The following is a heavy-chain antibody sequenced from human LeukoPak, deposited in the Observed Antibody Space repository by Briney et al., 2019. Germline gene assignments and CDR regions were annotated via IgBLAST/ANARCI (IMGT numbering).Heavy chain of an antibody. V-gene: IGHV1-18*01. J-gene: IGHJ6*02. CDR3: ARAICSSGCYYYYGMDV. CDR1: GYTFISYG. CDR2: ISAYNGNT. Sequence: GASVKVSCKASGYTFISYGISWVRQAPGQGLEWMGWISAYNGNTNYAQKLQGRVTITAVKSTSTAYMELSSLRSEDTAVYYCARAICSSGCYYYYGMDVWGQGTTVTVSS. D-gene: IGHD6-19*01.